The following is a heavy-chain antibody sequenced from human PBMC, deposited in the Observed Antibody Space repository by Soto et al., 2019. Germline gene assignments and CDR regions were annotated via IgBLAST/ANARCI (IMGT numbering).Heavy chain of an antibody. V-gene: IGHV4-59*01. CDR1: GGSISSYY. Sequence: ASETLTLTCTVSGGSISSYYWSWIRQPPGKGLEWIGYIYYSGSTNYNPSLKSRVTISVDTSKNQFSLKLSSVTAADTAVYYCAREANYYGSGSSQATYYYYYMDVWGKGTTVTVSS. J-gene: IGHJ6*03. CDR2: IYYSGST. CDR3: AREANYYGSGSSQATYYYYYMDV. D-gene: IGHD3-10*01.